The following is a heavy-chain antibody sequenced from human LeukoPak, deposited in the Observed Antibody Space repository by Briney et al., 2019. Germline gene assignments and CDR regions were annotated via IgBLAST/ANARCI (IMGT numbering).Heavy chain of an antibody. CDR1: GGSISSYY. V-gene: IGHV4-59*08. Sequence: SETLSLTCTVSGGSISSYYWSWIRQPPGKGLEWIGYIYYSGSTNYNPSLKSRVTISVDTSKNQFSLKLSSVTAADTAVYYCARQDMQWLVNYWGQGTLVTVSS. CDR2: IYYSGST. CDR3: ARQDMQWLVNY. D-gene: IGHD6-19*01. J-gene: IGHJ4*02.